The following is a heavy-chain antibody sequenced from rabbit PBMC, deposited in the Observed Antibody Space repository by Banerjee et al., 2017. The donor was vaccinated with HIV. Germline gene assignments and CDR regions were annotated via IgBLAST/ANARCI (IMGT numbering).Heavy chain of an antibody. CDR2: IDTGSSGFT. J-gene: IGHJ4*01. Sequence: QSLEESGGGLVQPEGSLALTCKASGFSFSSSDYICWVRQAPGKGLEWIACIDTGSSGFTYFASWAEGRFTISKTSSTTVTLQMTSLTAADTATYFCARETSSGWGIVSFYFSLWGQGPLVTVS. V-gene: IGHV1S40*01. CDR3: ARETSSGWGIVSFYFSL. CDR1: GFSFSSSDY. D-gene: IGHD4-1*01.